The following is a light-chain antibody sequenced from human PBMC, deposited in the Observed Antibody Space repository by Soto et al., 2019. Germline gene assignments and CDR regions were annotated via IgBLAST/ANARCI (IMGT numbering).Light chain of an antibody. CDR3: AAWDDSLNAL. V-gene: IGLV1-40*01. J-gene: IGLJ1*01. CDR1: SSNIGANYD. Sequence: QAVVTQPPSVSGAPGQRVTISCTGSSSNIGANYDVHWYQQRPGTAPKLLIFANSNRPSGVPDRFSGSKSGTSASLVITGLQPEDEADYYCAAWDDSLNALFGTGTKLTVL. CDR2: ANS.